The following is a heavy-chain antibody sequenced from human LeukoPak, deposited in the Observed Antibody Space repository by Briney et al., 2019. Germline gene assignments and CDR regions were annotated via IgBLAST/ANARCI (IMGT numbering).Heavy chain of an antibody. CDR1: GFTFDDYG. CDR2: INWNGGST. V-gene: IGHV3-20*04. Sequence: GGSLRLSCAASGFTFDDYGMSWVRQAPGKGLEWVSGINWNGGSTGYADSVKGRFTISRDNAKNSLYLQMNSLRAEDTAVYYCAKGSSSGFYYFDYWGQGTLATVSS. J-gene: IGHJ4*02. D-gene: IGHD6-19*01. CDR3: AKGSSSGFYYFDY.